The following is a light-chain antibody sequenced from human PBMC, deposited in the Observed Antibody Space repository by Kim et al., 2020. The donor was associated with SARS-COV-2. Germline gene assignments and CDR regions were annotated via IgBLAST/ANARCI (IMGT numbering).Light chain of an antibody. CDR3: QQYDKWPLA. Sequence: VSPGERATLSCRASQSANSNLAWYQQKPGQAPRLLIYDASTRATDIPARFSGSGSGTDFTLTISCLQSEDFAVYYCQQYDKWPLAFGGGTKVDIK. CDR1: QSANSN. V-gene: IGKV3-15*01. J-gene: IGKJ4*01. CDR2: DAS.